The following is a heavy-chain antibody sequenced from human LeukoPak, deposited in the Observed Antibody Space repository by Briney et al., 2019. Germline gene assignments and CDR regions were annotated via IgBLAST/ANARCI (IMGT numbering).Heavy chain of an antibody. CDR2: ISGSGSST. V-gene: IGHV3-23*01. J-gene: IGHJ4*02. D-gene: IGHD6-19*01. CDR3: AKGVAVASPYYFDY. Sequence: GGSLRLSCAASGFTFSSYAMSWVRQAPGKGLEWVSPISGSGSSTYYADSVKGRFTISRDNSKNKLYLQMNSLRAEDTAVYYCAKGVAVASPYYFDYWGQGTLVTVSS. CDR1: GFTFSSYA.